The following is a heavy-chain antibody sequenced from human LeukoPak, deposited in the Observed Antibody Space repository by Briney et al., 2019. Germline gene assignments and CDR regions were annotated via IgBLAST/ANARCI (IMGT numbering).Heavy chain of an antibody. CDR3: ARDSSPGYYDYVWGTYPRY. J-gene: IGHJ4*02. CDR2: INKDESEK. CDR1: GFTFSNYW. V-gene: IGHV3-7*05. D-gene: IGHD3-16*02. Sequence: PGGSLRLSCAASGFTFSNYWMSWVRQAPGKGLEWVANINKDESEKNYVDSVKGRFIISRDNAKNSVYLQMNNLRAEDTAVYYCARDSSPGYYDYVWGTYPRYWGQGTLVTGSS.